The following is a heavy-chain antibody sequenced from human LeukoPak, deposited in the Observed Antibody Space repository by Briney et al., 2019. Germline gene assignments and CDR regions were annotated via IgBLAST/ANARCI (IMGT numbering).Heavy chain of an antibody. J-gene: IGHJ4*02. D-gene: IGHD1-26*01. CDR2: IKSDESSA. Sequence: GGSLRLSCAASGFTITNNWMYWVRQAPGRGLVWVSRIKSDESSAAYADSVKGRFTISRDNAKNPLYLQMNSLRVEDTAVYYCATVFKGSSLEDYWGQGTLVTVSS. CDR3: ATVFKGSSLEDY. V-gene: IGHV3-74*03. CDR1: GFTITNNW.